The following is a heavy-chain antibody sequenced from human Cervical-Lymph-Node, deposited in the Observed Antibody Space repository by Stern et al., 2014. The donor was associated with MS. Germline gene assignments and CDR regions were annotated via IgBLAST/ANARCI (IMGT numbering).Heavy chain of an antibody. J-gene: IGHJ3*02. CDR3: ARDCKLRYFDPTSRCAFDI. CDR1: PPTFPSHG. CDR2: ITAYNGNT. V-gene: IGHV1-18*04. D-gene: IGHD3-9*01. Sequence: QLVQSGAEVKKPGASVKVSCKAPPPTFPSHGIRWVRQAPGQGLEWMGWITAYNGNTNYAQKLQGRVTMTTDTSTSTAYMELRSLRSDDTAVYYCARDCKLRYFDPTSRCAFDIWGQGTMVTVSS.